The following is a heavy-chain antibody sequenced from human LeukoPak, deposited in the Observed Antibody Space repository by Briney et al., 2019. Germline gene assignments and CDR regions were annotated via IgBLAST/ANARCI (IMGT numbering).Heavy chain of an antibody. CDR3: ASLIGWWPTGDYMDV. Sequence: GESLKISCKGSGYSFTSYWIGWVRQMPGKGLEWMGIIYPGDSDTSYSPSFQGQVTISADKSISTAYLQWSSLKASDTAMYYCASLIGWWPTGDYMDVWGKGTTVTVSS. J-gene: IGHJ6*03. D-gene: IGHD2-15*01. V-gene: IGHV5-51*01. CDR2: IYPGDSDT. CDR1: GYSFTSYW.